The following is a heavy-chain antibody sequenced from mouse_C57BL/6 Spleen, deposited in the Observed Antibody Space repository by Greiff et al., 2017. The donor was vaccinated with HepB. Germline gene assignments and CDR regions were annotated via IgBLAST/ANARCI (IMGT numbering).Heavy chain of an antibody. J-gene: IGHJ4*01. Sequence: EVKVEESGEGLVKPGGSLKLSCAASGFTFSSYAMSWVRQTPEKRLEWVAYISSGGDYIYYADTVKGRFTISRDNARNTLYLQMSSLKSEDTAMYYCTREGITTVVATLYYYAMDYWGQGTSVTVSS. D-gene: IGHD1-1*01. CDR2: ISSGGDYI. CDR1: GFTFSSYA. V-gene: IGHV5-9-1*02. CDR3: TREGITTVVATLYYYAMDY.